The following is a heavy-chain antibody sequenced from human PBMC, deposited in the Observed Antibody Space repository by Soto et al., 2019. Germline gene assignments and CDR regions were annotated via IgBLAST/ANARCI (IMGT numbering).Heavy chain of an antibody. CDR1: GGSFSGYY. J-gene: IGHJ6*02. CDR2: INHSGST. CDR3: ARLPRGYNYGMDV. V-gene: IGHV4-34*01. Sequence: QVQLQQWGAGLLKPSETLSLTCAVYGGSFSGYYWSWIRQPPGKGLEWIGEINHSGSTNYNPSLKSRVTISVDTSKNKFSLKLSSVTAADTAVYYCARLPRGYNYGMDVWGQGTTVTVSS.